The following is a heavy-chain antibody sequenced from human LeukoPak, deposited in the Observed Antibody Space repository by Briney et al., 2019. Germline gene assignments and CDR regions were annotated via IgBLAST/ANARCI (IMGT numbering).Heavy chain of an antibody. D-gene: IGHD3-16*01. Sequence: SETLSLTCTVSGGSISSDYWNWIRQPAGKGVEWIGRNYYSGSTSYHPSLKSRVTMSIDTSKNQFSLKLSSVTAADTAVYYCARGGDWFDPWGQGTLVTVSS. CDR3: ARGGDWFDP. CDR1: GGSISSDY. J-gene: IGHJ5*02. V-gene: IGHV4-4*07. CDR2: NYYSGST.